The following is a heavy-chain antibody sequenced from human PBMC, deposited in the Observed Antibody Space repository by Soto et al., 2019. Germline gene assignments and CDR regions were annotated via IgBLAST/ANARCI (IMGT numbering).Heavy chain of an antibody. J-gene: IGHJ6*02. V-gene: IGHV4-59*01. CDR3: ARDTGTTDYYYGMDV. Sequence: PLETLSLTCTVSGGSISSYYWSWIRQPPGKGLEWIGYIYYSGSTNYNPSLKSRVTISVDTSKNQFSLKLSSVTAADTAVYYCARDTGTTDYYYGMDVWGQGTTVTVSS. D-gene: IGHD1-7*01. CDR2: IYYSGST. CDR1: GGSISSYY.